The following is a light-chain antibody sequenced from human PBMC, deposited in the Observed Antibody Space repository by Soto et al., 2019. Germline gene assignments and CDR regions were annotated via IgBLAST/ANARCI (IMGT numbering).Light chain of an antibody. CDR3: QKYGSSPR. V-gene: IGKV3-20*01. CDR2: GAS. J-gene: IGKJ1*01. Sequence: EIVLTQSPGTLSLPPGERATLSCRASQSVSSDYLAWYQQKPGQAPRLLMYGASNRFTGIPDRFSGSGSGTDFTLTISRLEPEDSAVYYCQKYGSSPRFGQGTKVEIK. CDR1: QSVSSDY.